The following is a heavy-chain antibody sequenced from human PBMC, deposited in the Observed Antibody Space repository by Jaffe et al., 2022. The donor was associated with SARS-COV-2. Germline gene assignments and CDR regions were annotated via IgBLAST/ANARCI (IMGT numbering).Heavy chain of an antibody. CDR2: ISYDGSNK. D-gene: IGHD6-6*01. CDR1: GFTFSSYG. Sequence: QVQLVESGGGVVQPGRSLRLSCAASGFTFSSYGMHWVRQAPGKGLEWVAVISYDGSNKYYADSVKGRFTISRDNSKNTLYLQMNSLRAEDTAVYYCAKVLPDSSSPPPVGYWGQGTLVTVSS. J-gene: IGHJ4*02. CDR3: AKVLPDSSSPPPVGY. V-gene: IGHV3-30*18.